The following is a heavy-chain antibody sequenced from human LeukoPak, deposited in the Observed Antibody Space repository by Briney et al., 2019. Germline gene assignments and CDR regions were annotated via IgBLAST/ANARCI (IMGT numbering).Heavy chain of an antibody. Sequence: SETLSLTCAVSGGSISSGGYSWSWIRQPPGKGLEWIGYIYHSGSTYYNPSLKSRVTISVDRSKNQFSLKLSSVTAADTAVYYCARGETNGSSGWDYYYYYGMDVWGKGTTVTVSS. V-gene: IGHV4-30-2*01. CDR1: GGSISSGGYS. CDR2: IYHSGST. CDR3: ARGETNGSSGWDYYYYYGMDV. J-gene: IGHJ6*04. D-gene: IGHD6-19*01.